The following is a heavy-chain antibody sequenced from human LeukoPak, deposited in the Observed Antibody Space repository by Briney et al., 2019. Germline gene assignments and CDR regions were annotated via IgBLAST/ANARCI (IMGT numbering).Heavy chain of an antibody. Sequence: ASVKVSCKASGYTFTRYGISWVRQAPGQGLQWLGWISASNGNTNYAQKFRDRVTMGTDTSTGTAYLDVRSLTSDDTAVYYCARDHSNWNYAPDFWGQGTLVIVSS. J-gene: IGHJ4*02. V-gene: IGHV1-18*01. CDR1: GYTFTRYG. CDR3: ARDHSNWNYAPDF. D-gene: IGHD1-7*01. CDR2: ISASNGNT.